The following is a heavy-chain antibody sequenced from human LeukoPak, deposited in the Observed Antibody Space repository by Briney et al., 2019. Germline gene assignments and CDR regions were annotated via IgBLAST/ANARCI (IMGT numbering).Heavy chain of an antibody. Sequence: SETLSLTCSVSGGSISTYYWSWIRQPPGKGLEGIGSIYYSGSTYNPSLKSRVTISVDTSKKQFSLNLSSVTAADTAVYYCARHVLRRGPWFFEYWGQGTLVTVSS. CDR2: IYYSGST. CDR1: GGSISTYY. CDR3: ARHVLRRGPWFFEY. J-gene: IGHJ4*02. V-gene: IGHV4-59*05. D-gene: IGHD4-17*01.